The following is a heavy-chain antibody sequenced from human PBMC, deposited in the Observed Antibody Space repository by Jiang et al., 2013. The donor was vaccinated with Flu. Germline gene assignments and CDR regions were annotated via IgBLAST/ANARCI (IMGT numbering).Heavy chain of an antibody. D-gene: IGHD3-10*01. J-gene: IGHJ6*04. CDR1: GYSFTSYW. CDR3: ARIDYGSGSYSPWVYGMDV. V-gene: IGHV5-51*01. CDR2: IYPGDSDT. Sequence: ISCKGSGYSFTSYWIGWVRQMPGKGLEWMGIIYPGDSDTRYSPSFQGQVTISADKSISTAYLQWSSLKASDTAMYYCARIDYGSGSYSPWVYGMDVWGKGTTVTVSS.